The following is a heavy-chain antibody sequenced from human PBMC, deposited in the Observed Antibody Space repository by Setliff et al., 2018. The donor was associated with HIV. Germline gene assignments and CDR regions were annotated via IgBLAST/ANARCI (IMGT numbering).Heavy chain of an antibody. V-gene: IGHV4-39*01. CDR2: IYYSGST. CDR3: ARTGFYDFWSDYYLYYFDY. Sequence: SETLSLTCNVSGGSISSSSFYWGWIRQPPGKGLEWIGSIYYSGSTYYNSSLKSRVTISVDTSKNQFSLKLSSVTAADTAVYYCARTGFYDFWSDYYLYYFDYWGQGTLITVSS. D-gene: IGHD3-3*01. CDR1: GGSISSSSFY. J-gene: IGHJ4*02.